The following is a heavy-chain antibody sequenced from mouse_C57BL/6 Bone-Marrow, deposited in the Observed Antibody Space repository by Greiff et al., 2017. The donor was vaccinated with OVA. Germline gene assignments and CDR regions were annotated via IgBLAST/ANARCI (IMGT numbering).Heavy chain of an antibody. V-gene: IGHV1-82*01. CDR3: ARGGYYGSSFAY. J-gene: IGHJ2*01. CDR1: GYAFRSSW. CDR2: IYPGGGDT. Sequence: VQLQQPGPELVKPGASVKISCKASGYAFRSSWMNWVKQRPGKGLEWIGRIYPGGGDTNYNGKFKRKATLTADKSSSTAYMQLSSLASEDSAVYFGARGGYYGSSFAYWGQGTTLTVSS. D-gene: IGHD1-1*01.